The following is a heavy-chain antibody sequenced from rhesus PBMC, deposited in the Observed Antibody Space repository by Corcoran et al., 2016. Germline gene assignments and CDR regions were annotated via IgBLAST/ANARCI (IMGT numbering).Heavy chain of an antibody. V-gene: IGHV4-65*01. CDR1: GGSISSSTW. CDR2: IFGGSGST. J-gene: IGHJ5-1*01. CDR3: ARLGDTGVIIRGRFDV. D-gene: IGHD3-22*01. Sequence: QVQLQESGPGLVKPSETLSLTCAASGGSISSSTWWSWIRQSPGKGLELIGYIFGGSGSTSYNPSLKSRVTISTDTSKNQFSLRLSSVTAADTAVYYCARLGDTGVIIRGRFDVWGPGVLITVSS.